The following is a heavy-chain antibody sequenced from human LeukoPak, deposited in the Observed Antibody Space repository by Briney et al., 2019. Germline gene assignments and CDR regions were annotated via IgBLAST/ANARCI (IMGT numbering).Heavy chain of an antibody. V-gene: IGHV4-59*01. CDR2: IYYSGST. J-gene: IGHJ5*02. CDR3: ARGPIAHYGILTGYYFGWFDP. CDR1: GGSISSYY. D-gene: IGHD3-9*01. Sequence: SETLSLTCTVSGGSISSYYWSWIRQPPGKGLEWIGYIYYSGSTNYNPSLKSRVTISVDTSKNQFSLKLSSVTAADTAVYYCARGPIAHYGILTGYYFGWFDPWGQGTLVTVSS.